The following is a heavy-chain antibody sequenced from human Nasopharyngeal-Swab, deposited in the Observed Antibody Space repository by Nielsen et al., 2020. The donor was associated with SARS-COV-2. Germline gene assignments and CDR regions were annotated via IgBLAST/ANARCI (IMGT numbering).Heavy chain of an antibody. D-gene: IGHD5-12*01. Sequence: WIRQPPGKGLEWIGEINHSGSTNYDPSLKSRVTISVDTSKNQFSLKLSSVTAADTAVYYCAREVATDAPARQNSRFDYWGQGTLVTVSS. CDR2: INHSGST. V-gene: IGHV4-34*01. CDR3: AREVATDAPARQNSRFDY. J-gene: IGHJ4*02.